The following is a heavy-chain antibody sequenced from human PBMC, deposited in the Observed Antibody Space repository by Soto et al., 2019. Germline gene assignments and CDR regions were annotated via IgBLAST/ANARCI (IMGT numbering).Heavy chain of an antibody. Sequence: SETLSLTCLVSGDSISSSFYYWSWIRQVPGKGPEWIGHIHNSGTTHYNPSLRSRLTISLDTSKNQFSLRLSSVTAADTAVYFCARDRSHYVWAISRTYGMDVWGQGTTVTVSS. D-gene: IGHD3-16*02. J-gene: IGHJ6*02. CDR2: IHNSGTT. CDR3: ARDRSHYVWAISRTYGMDV. CDR1: GDSISSSFYY. V-gene: IGHV4-31*03.